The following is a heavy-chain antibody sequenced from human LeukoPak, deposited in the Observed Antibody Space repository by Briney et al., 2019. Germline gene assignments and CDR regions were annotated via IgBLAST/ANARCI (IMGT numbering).Heavy chain of an antibody. CDR1: GDSLSRNDAT. J-gene: IGHJ5*02. CDR2: TYYRSKWYN. Sequence: SQTLSLTCAISGDSLSRNDATWNWIRQSPSRGLEWLGRTYYRSKWYNDYAVSVKSRIIINPDTSKSQFSLHLNSVTPEDTAVYYCARVMAYCGGDCSLRFDPWGQGTLVTVSS. V-gene: IGHV6-1*01. D-gene: IGHD2-21*02. CDR3: ARVMAYCGGDCSLRFDP.